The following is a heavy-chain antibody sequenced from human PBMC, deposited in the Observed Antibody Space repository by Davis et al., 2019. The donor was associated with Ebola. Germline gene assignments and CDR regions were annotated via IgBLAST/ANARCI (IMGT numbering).Heavy chain of an antibody. CDR3: AKGAYGSGTSLSWFDP. Sequence: GESLKISCAASGFAFGSFTMNWVRQAPGKGLEWVSAITGSGDYTYYADSVKGRFTITRDNSKNTLYLQMNSLRAEDTAVYYCAKGAYGSGTSLSWFDPWGQGTLVTVSS. CDR2: ITGSGDYT. J-gene: IGHJ5*02. D-gene: IGHD3-10*01. CDR1: GFAFGSFT. V-gene: IGHV3-23*01.